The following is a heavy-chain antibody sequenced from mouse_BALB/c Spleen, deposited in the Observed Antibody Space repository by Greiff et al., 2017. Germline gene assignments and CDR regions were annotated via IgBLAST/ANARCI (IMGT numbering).Heavy chain of an antibody. Sequence: EVQLVESGGGLVKPGGSLKLSCAASGFTFSSYAMSWVRQTPEKRLEWVASISSGGSTYYPDSVKGRFTISRDNARNILYLQMSSLRSEDTAMYYCARGVRYDAMDYWGQGTSVTVSA. CDR2: ISSGGST. J-gene: IGHJ4*01. CDR3: ARGVRYDAMDY. CDR1: GFTFSSYA. V-gene: IGHV5-6-5*01.